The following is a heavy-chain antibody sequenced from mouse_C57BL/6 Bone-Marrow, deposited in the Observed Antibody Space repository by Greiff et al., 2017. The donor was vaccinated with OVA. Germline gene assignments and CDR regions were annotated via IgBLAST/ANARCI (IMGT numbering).Heavy chain of an antibody. Sequence: VQLQQPDAELVKPGASVKMSCKASGYTFTGYCITWMKQRPEQGLEWIGDIYPGSGSTNHNEKFKSKATLTVDTSSSTAYMQLSSLTSEDSAVYYCSTTVGDFDYWGQGTTLTVSS. CDR1: GYTFTGYC. J-gene: IGHJ2*01. CDR2: IYPGSGST. CDR3: STTVGDFDY. D-gene: IGHD1-1*01. V-gene: IGHV1-55*01.